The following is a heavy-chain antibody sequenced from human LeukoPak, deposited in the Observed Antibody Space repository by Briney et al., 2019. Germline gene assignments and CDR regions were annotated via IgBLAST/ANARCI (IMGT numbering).Heavy chain of an antibody. CDR3: ARDGDGRGEDFDY. V-gene: IGHV3-7*01. Sequence: PGGSLRLSCPASGFTFSSYWMSWVRQAPGKGLEWVANIKEDGSKKNHLDSVKGRFTISRDNAKNFLYPQMNSLRVEDTALYYCARDGDGRGEDFDYWGQGILVTVSS. J-gene: IGHJ4*02. D-gene: IGHD4-17*01. CDR2: IKEDGSKK. CDR1: GFTFSSYW.